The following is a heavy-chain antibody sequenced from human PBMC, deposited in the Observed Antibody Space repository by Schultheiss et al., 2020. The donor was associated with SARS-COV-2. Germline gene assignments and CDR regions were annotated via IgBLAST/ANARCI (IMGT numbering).Heavy chain of an antibody. CDR1: GYSFTGYY. V-gene: IGHV1-2*02. CDR2: INRNDAGT. J-gene: IGHJ4*02. Sequence: ASVKVSCKASGYSFTGYYMHWLRQAPGQGLEWMGWINRNDAGTNYAQKFQGRVTMTRDTSISTAYMELSRLTSDDTAMYYCARRLDYWGQGTLVTVSS. CDR3: ARRLDY.